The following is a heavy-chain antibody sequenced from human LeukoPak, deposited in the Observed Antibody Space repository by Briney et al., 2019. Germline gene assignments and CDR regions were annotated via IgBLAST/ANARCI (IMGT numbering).Heavy chain of an antibody. Sequence: GGSLRLSCAASGFTFSSYSMNWVRQAPGKGLEWVSSITSSSSYIYYADSVKGRFTISRDNSKNTLYLQMNSLRADDTAVYYCARWMGAYYYYYMDVWGKGTTVTISS. CDR3: ARWMGAYYYYYMDV. D-gene: IGHD2-2*03. J-gene: IGHJ6*03. V-gene: IGHV3-21*04. CDR1: GFTFSSYS. CDR2: ITSSSSYI.